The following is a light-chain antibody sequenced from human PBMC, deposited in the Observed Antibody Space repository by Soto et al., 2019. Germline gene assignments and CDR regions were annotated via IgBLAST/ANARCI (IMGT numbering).Light chain of an antibody. J-gene: IGKJ1*01. V-gene: IGKV3-20*01. CDR1: QSVSTSY. Sequence: DIVLTQSPGTLSLSPGETATLSCRASQSVSTSYLAWYQQKPGQAPRLLIFGASSRATGIPDRFIGSGAGTDFTLTISRLAPEDFAVYYCQQYGSSPTTFGQGTKVEIK. CDR3: QQYGSSPTT. CDR2: GAS.